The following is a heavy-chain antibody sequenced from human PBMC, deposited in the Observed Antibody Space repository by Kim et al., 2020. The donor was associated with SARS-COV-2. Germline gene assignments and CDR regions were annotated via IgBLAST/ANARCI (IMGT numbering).Heavy chain of an antibody. V-gene: IGHV3-72*01. Sequence: GGSLRLSCAASGFTFSDHYMDWVRQAPGKGLEWVGRTRNKANSYTTEYAATGKGRFTISRDDSKHSLYLQMNSLKTEDTAVYYWARGGSITMVRGVVRSRYYCGMDIWGQGTTVTAS. CDR3: ARGGSITMVRGVVRSRYYCGMDI. D-gene: IGHD3-10*01. J-gene: IGHJ6*01. CDR2: TRNKANSYTT. CDR1: GFTFSDHY.